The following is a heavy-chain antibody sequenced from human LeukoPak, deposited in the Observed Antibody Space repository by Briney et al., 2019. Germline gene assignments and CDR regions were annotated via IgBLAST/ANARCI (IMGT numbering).Heavy chain of an antibody. D-gene: IGHD6-19*01. CDR2: IRYDGSNK. CDR3: ARDRTVAGTYFDY. Sequence: PGGSLRLSCAASGFTFSSYGMHWVRQAPGKGLEWVAFIRYDGSNKYYADSVKGRFTISRDNSKNTLYLQTNSLRAEDTAVYYCARDRTVAGTYFDYWGQGTLVTVSS. CDR1: GFTFSSYG. J-gene: IGHJ4*02. V-gene: IGHV3-30*02.